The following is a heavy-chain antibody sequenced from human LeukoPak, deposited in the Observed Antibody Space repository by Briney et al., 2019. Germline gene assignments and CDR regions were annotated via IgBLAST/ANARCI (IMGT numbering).Heavy chain of an antibody. CDR2: IYYSGST. D-gene: IGHD6-13*01. V-gene: IGHV4-59*01. J-gene: IGHJ4*02. CDR3: ARDGGPYSSSWYPPFDY. Sequence: SETLSLTCTVSGGSISSYYWSWIRQPPGKGLEWIGCIYYSGSTNYNPSLKSRVTISVDTSKNQFSLKLSSVTAADTAVYYCARDGGPYSSSWYPPFDYWGQGTLVTVSS. CDR1: GGSISSYY.